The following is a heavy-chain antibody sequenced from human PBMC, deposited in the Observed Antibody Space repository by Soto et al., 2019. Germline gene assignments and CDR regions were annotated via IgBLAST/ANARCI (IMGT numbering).Heavy chain of an antibody. CDR1: GFTFDDHV. D-gene: IGHD3-3*01. Sequence: PGGSLRLSCVASGFTFDDHVMHLVRQFPGKGLEWVGHISWNGYSIGYGGSVRGRFTISRDNAKNTLYLQMNSLRPEDKALYYCARSWSGSTRGRVDVWGQGTMVTVS. V-gene: IGHV3-9*01. CDR2: ISWNGYSI. CDR3: ARSWSGSTRGRVDV. J-gene: IGHJ3*01.